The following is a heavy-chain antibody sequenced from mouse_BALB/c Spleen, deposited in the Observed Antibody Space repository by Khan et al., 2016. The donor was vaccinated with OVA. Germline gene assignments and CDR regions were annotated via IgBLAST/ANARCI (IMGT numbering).Heavy chain of an antibody. D-gene: IGHD1-1*01. J-gene: IGHJ2*01. V-gene: IGHV3-2*02. CDR2: ISYSGVT. CDR3: ARGNYYGYYVDY. CDR1: GYSITSGYA. Sequence: VQLQESGPGLVKPSQSLSLTCTVTGYSITSGYAWNWIRQFPGNKLEWMGYISYSGVTSYTPSLKSRTSITRDTSKNQFFLQLNSVTTEDTATYYCARGNYYGYYVDYWGQGTTLTVSS.